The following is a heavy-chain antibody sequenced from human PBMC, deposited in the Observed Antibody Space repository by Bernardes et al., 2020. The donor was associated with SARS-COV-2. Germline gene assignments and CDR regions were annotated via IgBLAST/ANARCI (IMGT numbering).Heavy chain of an antibody. J-gene: IGHJ3*02. CDR3: ARSVSLIITTSPDAFDI. V-gene: IGHV3-21*01. CDR2: ITSSGGYI. Sequence: GGSLRLSCAASGFPFSAYNMNWVRQAPGRGLEWVSCITSSGGYIYYSDSVKGRFTISRDDAQNSLYLQMNSLRAEDTAVFYCARSVSLIITTSPDAFDIWGQGTMVTVSS. D-gene: IGHD3-3*01. CDR1: GFPFSAYN.